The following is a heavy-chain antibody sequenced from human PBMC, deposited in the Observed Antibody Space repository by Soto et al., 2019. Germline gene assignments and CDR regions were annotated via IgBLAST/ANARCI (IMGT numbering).Heavy chain of an antibody. D-gene: IGHD4-17*01. CDR1: GFTFSSYS. CDR2: ISSSSSYI. Sequence: GGSLRLSCAASGFTFSSYSMNWVRQAPGKGLEWVSSISSSSSYIYYADSVKGRFTISRDNAKNSRYLQMNSLRAEDTAVYYCAREGADYGDFDYWGQGTLVTVSS. CDR3: AREGADYGDFDY. V-gene: IGHV3-21*01. J-gene: IGHJ4*02.